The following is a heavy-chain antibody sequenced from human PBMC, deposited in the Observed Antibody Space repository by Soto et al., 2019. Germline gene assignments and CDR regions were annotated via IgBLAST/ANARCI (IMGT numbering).Heavy chain of an antibody. CDR1: GDSVSSNSAA. J-gene: IGHJ4*02. Sequence: PSQTLSLTCAISGDSVSSNSAAWNWIRQSPSRGLEWLGRTYYRSKWYNDYAVSVKSRITINPDTSKNQFSLQLNSVTPEDTAVYYCARVWGYCSGGSCYYYFDYWGQGTLVTVSS. V-gene: IGHV6-1*01. CDR2: TYYRSKWYN. D-gene: IGHD2-15*01. CDR3: ARVWGYCSGGSCYYYFDY.